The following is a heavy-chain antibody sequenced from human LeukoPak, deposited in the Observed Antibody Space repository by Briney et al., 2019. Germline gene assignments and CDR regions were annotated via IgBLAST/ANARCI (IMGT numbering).Heavy chain of an antibody. V-gene: IGHV3-23*01. CDR2: ISGSGGST. CDR1: GITFSSYA. D-gene: IGHD6-19*01. CDR3: AKIRRDSNGGYGTYFDY. Sequence: PGGSPRLSCAASGITFSSYAMSWVRQTPGKGLEWVSSISGSGGSTYYADSVKGRFTISRDNSKNTLYLQMNNLRAEDTALYYCAKIRRDSNGGYGTYFDYWGQGTLVTVSS. J-gene: IGHJ4*02.